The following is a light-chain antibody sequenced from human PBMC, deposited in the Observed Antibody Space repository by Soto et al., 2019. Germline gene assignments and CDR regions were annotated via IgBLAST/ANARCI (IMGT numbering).Light chain of an antibody. Sequence: IRMTQSPFSLSASVGDRVTITCWASQGISSYLAWYQQKPGKAPKLLIYGASTLEGGVPFRFSGSGSGTDFTLIISSVQPEYFATYYCQQLNTYPIPFGQGPRLEIK. CDR3: QQLNTYPIP. CDR2: GAS. V-gene: IGKV1-9*01. CDR1: QGISSY. J-gene: IGKJ5*01.